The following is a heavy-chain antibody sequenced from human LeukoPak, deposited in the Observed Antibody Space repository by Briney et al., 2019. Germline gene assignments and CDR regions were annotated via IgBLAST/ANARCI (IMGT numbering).Heavy chain of an antibody. V-gene: IGHV1-2*02. CDR1: GGTFSSYA. CDR3: ARNLWFGESIDAFDI. J-gene: IGHJ3*02. CDR2: INPKSGGT. D-gene: IGHD3-10*01. Sequence: ASVKVSCKASGGTFSSYAISWVRQAPGQGLEWMGWINPKSGGTNYAQKFQGRVTMTRDTSISTAYMELSRLRSDDTAVYYCARNLWFGESIDAFDIWGQGTMVTVSS.